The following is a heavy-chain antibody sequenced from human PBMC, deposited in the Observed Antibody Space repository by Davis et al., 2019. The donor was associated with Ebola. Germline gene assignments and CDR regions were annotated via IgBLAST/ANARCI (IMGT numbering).Heavy chain of an antibody. J-gene: IGHJ4*02. CDR1: GFTFSSYS. CDR3: VRGGAAVVAGRYTLFFDY. V-gene: IGHV3-21*01. D-gene: IGHD6-19*01. Sequence: PGGSLRLSCAASGFTFSSYSMNWVRQAPGKGLEWVSSISSSSSYIYYADSIKGRFTISRDNAKNSLYLQTNNLRAEDTAVYYCVRGGAAVVAGRYTLFFDYWGQGTLVTVSS. CDR2: ISSSSSYI.